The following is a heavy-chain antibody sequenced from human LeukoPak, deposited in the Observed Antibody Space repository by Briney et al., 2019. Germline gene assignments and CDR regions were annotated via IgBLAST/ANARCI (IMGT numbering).Heavy chain of an antibody. Sequence: SETLSLTCAVYGGSFSDYYWSWIRQPPGKGLEWIGEINHSGITNHNPSLKSRVTISVDTSKNEISLKVTSVSAADTAVYYCASIALATSNFNYWGQGILVTVSS. CDR2: INHSGIT. CDR1: GGSFSDYY. D-gene: IGHD5-12*01. V-gene: IGHV4-34*01. CDR3: ASIALATSNFNY. J-gene: IGHJ4*02.